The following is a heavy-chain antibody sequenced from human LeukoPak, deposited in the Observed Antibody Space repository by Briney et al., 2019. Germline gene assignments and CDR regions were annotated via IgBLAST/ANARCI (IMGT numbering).Heavy chain of an antibody. Sequence: SETLSLTCTVSGGSISSSSYYWGWIRQPPGKGLEWIGSIYYSGRTYYNPSLKSRVTISVDTSKNQFSLKLSSVTAADTAVYYCARRGYSSGWYCFDYWGQGTLVTVSS. CDR2: IYYSGRT. V-gene: IGHV4-39*01. CDR3: ARRGYSSGWYCFDY. D-gene: IGHD6-19*01. J-gene: IGHJ4*02. CDR1: GGSISSSSYY.